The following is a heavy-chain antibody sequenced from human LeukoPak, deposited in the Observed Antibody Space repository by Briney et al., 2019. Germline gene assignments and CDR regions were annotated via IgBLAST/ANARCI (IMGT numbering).Heavy chain of an antibody. J-gene: IGHJ4*02. Sequence: GGSLRLSCAPSGFTVSSNYMSWVRQAPGKGLEWVSVIYSGGDTFYADSVKDRFTISRDNSKNTLYLRMNSLRAEDTAVYYCAAKVELRSNGPYFNSWGQGTLVTVSS. CDR1: GFTVSSNY. D-gene: IGHD1-7*01. CDR2: IYSGGDT. CDR3: AAKVELRSNGPYFNS. V-gene: IGHV3-53*01.